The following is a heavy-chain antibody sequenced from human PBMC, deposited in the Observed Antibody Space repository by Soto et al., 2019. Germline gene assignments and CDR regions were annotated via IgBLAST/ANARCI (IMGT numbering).Heavy chain of an antibody. J-gene: IGHJ5*02. CDR3: ARDPHNNFFDP. V-gene: IGHV4-31*03. CDR1: GASMRSGGYY. Sequence: QVQLQESGPELVKPSQTLSRTCTVSGASMRSGGYYWTWIRQTPGKCLEWIGYIYYSGSTYYNPSLESRVAISLDTSRSQFSLTLHSVTAADTAIYYCARDPHNNFFDPWGQGTLVTVSS. CDR2: IYYSGST.